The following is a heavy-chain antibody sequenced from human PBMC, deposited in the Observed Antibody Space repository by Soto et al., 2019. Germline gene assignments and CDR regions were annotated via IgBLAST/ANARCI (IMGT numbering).Heavy chain of an antibody. CDR3: ARQLTMVREGDY. CDR1: GFTFSTYS. CDR2: ISSSSTI. Sequence: GGSLRLSCAASGFTFSTYSMNWVRQAPGKGLEWISYISSSSTIYYADSVKGRFTISRDNAKNSLYLQMNRLRAEDTAVYYCARQLTMVREGDYWGQGTLVTVSS. V-gene: IGHV3-48*01. J-gene: IGHJ4*02. D-gene: IGHD3-10*01.